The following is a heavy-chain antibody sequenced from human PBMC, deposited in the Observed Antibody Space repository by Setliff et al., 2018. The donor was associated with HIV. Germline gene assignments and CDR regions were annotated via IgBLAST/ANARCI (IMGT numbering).Heavy chain of an antibody. J-gene: IGHJ4*02. CDR3: ARDPPGYGDSNDY. CDR2: IYHRGST. Sequence: SETLSLTCTVSGASITTDTYYWAWIRQPPGKGLEWIGSIYHRGSTHHNPSLKSRVTMSIDTSKNQFSLKLRSVTAADTAVYYCARDPPGYGDSNDYWGQGTLVTVSS. D-gene: IGHD4-17*01. V-gene: IGHV4-39*07. CDR1: GASITTDTYY.